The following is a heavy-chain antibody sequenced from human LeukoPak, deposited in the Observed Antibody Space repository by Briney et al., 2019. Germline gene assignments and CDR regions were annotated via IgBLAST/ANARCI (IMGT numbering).Heavy chain of an antibody. CDR2: IIPIFGIA. CDR3: ARNVEDYYDSSGYYYPFDY. D-gene: IGHD3-22*01. J-gene: IGHJ4*02. Sequence: SVKVSCKASGGTFSSYAISWVRQAPGQGLEWMGRIIPIFGIANYAQKFQGRVTITADKSTSTAYMELSSLRSEDTAVYHCARNVEDYYDSSGYYYPFDYWGQGTLVTVSS. CDR1: GGTFSSYA. V-gene: IGHV1-69*04.